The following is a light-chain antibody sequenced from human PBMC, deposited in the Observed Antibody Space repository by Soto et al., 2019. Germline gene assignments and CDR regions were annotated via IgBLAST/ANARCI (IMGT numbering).Light chain of an antibody. V-gene: IGKV1-5*01. CDR3: QQYKDYPLT. J-gene: IGKJ4*01. CDR2: DAS. CDR1: QRLGRW. Sequence: DIPMTQSPSTLSASIGDRVTITCRASQRLGRWLAWYQHKPGQGPNILISDASTLESGVPSRFSGSGSGTECTLTISSLQPDDYATYYCQQYKDYPLTLGGGTKVEIK.